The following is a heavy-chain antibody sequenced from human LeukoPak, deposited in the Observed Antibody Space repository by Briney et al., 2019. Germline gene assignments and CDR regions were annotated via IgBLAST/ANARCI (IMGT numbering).Heavy chain of an antibody. CDR2: IYYTGST. D-gene: IGHD2-2*01. CDR3: ARYIPAAKGMLDY. J-gene: IGHJ4*02. CDR1: GGSISSYY. V-gene: IGHV4-59*08. Sequence: SETLSLTCTVSGGSISSYYWSWIRQPPGKGLEWLGYIYYTGSTSYSPSLKSRVTISLDTSKNQFSLMLSPVTAADTAVYYCARYIPAAKGMLDYWGQGTLVTVSS.